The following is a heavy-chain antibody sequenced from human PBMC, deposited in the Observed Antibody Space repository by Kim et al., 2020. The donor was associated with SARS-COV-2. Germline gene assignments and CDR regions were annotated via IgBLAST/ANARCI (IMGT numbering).Heavy chain of an antibody. J-gene: IGHJ4*02. Sequence: TNYAQRFQGRVTMTRDTSTNTVYMELSSLRSEDTAVYYCTKYCERKPFDYWGQGTLFTVSS. CDR3: TKYCERKPFDY. D-gene: IGHD2-21*01. CDR2: T. V-gene: IGHV1-46*01.